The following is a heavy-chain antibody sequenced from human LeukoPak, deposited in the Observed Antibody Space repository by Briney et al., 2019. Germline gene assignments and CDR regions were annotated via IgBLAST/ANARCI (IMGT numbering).Heavy chain of an antibody. CDR1: GLTFSSYG. D-gene: IGHD5-24*01. V-gene: IGHV3-30*02. J-gene: IGHJ4*02. CDR2: IRYDGSNK. CDR3: AKARQRWLQLTLDY. Sequence: GGSLRLSCAASGLTFSSYGMHWVRQAPGKGLERVAFIRYDGSNKYYADSVKGRFTTSRDNSKNTLYLQMNSLRAEDTAVYYCAKARQRWLQLTLDYWGQGTLVTVSS.